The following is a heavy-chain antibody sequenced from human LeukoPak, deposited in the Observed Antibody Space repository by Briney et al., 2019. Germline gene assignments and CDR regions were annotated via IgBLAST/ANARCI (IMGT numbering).Heavy chain of an antibody. CDR2: IKQDGSEK. CDR3: AKDYGSGSYLPYFDY. J-gene: IGHJ4*02. D-gene: IGHD3-10*01. V-gene: IGHV3-7*03. CDR1: GFTFSSYW. Sequence: GGSLRLSCAASGFTFSSYWMSWVRQAPGKGLEWVANIKQDGSEKYYVDSVKGRFTISRDNAKNSLYLQMNSLRAEDTALYYCAKDYGSGSYLPYFDYWGQGTLVTVSS.